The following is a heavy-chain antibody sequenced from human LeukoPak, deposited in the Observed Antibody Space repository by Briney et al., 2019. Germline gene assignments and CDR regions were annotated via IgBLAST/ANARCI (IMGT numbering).Heavy chain of an antibody. V-gene: IGHV3-23*01. J-gene: IGHJ4*02. Sequence: RGSLRLSCAASGFTFSSYAMSWVRQAPGKGVEWVSAISGSGGSTYYADSVKGRLTISRDNSKNTLYLQMNSLRAEDTAVYYCAKDADSGSYYDYWGQGTLVTVSS. CDR3: AKDADSGSYYDY. CDR2: ISGSGGST. CDR1: GFTFSSYA. D-gene: IGHD1-26*01.